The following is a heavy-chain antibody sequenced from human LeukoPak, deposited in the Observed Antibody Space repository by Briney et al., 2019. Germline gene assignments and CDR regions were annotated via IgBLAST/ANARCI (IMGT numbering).Heavy chain of an antibody. CDR1: GYTFTSYD. V-gene: IGHV1-8*01. CDR2: MNPNSGNT. CDR3: ARGGSGYTIFGVVIGYYGMDV. D-gene: IGHD3-3*01. Sequence: ASVEVSCKASGYTFTSYDINWVRQATGQALEWMVWMNPNSGNTGYAQKFQGRVTMTRNTSISTAYMELSSLRSEDTAVYYCARGGSGYTIFGVVIGYYGMDVWGQGTTVTVSS. J-gene: IGHJ6*02.